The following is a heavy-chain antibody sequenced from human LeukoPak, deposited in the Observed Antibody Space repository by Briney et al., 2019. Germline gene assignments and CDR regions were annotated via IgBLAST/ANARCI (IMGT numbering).Heavy chain of an antibody. Sequence: GGSLRLSCVASGFSISRYSMNWVHQAPGKGLEWVSFISSSSIYIDYVDSVKGRFTISRDNAKNSLYLQMNSLGVDDTAVYFCAAYCSSTNCYGSDYWGQGTLVTVSS. CDR3: AAYCSSTNCYGSDY. V-gene: IGHV3-21*01. CDR2: ISSSSIYI. J-gene: IGHJ4*02. CDR1: GFSISRYS. D-gene: IGHD2-2*01.